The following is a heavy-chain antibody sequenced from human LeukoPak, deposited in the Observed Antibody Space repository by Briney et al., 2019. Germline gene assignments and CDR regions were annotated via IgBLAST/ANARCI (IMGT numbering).Heavy chain of an antibody. CDR2: IYYSGST. CDR1: GVSISSGGYY. D-gene: IGHD2-21*01. J-gene: IGHJ4*02. CDR3: ARGGVSYFDY. Sequence: PSETLSLTCTVSGVSISSGGYYWNWIRQHPGKGLEWIGYIYYSGSTYYNPSLKSRVTISVDTSKNQFSLKLSSVTAADTAVYYCARGGVSYFDYWGQGTLVTVSS. V-gene: IGHV4-31*02.